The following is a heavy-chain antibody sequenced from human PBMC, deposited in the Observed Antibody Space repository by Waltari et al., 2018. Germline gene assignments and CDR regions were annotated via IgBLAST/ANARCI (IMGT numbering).Heavy chain of an antibody. CDR1: GDSISGNYW. Sequence: QVQLQESGQGLVKPSGTLSLTCAVSGDSISGNYWWSWVRQSPEKGLEWIGQVHHSGTTHYNPSLQSRVAISLDKPKNHFSLNLNAVTAADTAIYYCAGDRAIGLFFDYWGRGTLVTVSS. CDR2: VHHSGTT. D-gene: IGHD2-2*01. CDR3: AGDRAIGLFFDY. J-gene: IGHJ4*02. V-gene: IGHV4-4*02.